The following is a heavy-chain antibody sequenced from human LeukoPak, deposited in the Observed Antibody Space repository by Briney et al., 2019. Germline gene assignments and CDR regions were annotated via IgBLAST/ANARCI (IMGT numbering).Heavy chain of an antibody. CDR3: ARENVQSGYSDSCDY. J-gene: IGHJ4*02. D-gene: IGHD1-26*01. V-gene: IGHV3-21*01. Sequence: GGSLRLSCAASGFTFSSYSMNWVRQAPGKGLEWVSSISSSSSYIYYADSVKGRFTISRDNAKNSLYLQMNSLRAEDTAVYYCARENVQSGYSDSCDYWGQGTLVTVSS. CDR1: GFTFSSYS. CDR2: ISSSSSYI.